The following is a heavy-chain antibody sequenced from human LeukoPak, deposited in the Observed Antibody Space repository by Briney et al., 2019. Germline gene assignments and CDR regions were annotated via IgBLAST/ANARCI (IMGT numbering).Heavy chain of an antibody. CDR1: GFTFSTFA. V-gene: IGHV3-23*01. J-gene: IGHJ4*02. CDR2: FSGSGGST. D-gene: IGHD4-17*01. Sequence: GGSLRLSCAASGFTFSTFAMSWVRQAPGKGLEWVSTFSGSGGSTYYADSVKGRFSISRDNSKNTLYLQMNSLRAEDTALYYCAKARGSDYGDYVIFDYWGQGTLVTVSS. CDR3: AKARGSDYGDYVIFDY.